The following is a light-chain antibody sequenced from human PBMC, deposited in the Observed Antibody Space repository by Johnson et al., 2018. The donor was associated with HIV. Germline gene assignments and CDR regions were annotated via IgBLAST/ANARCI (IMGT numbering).Light chain of an antibody. J-gene: IGLJ1*01. CDR1: SSNIGNNY. Sequence: QSVLTQPPSVSAAPGQKVSISCSGSSSNIGNNYVSWYQKLPGTAPKLLIYENNKRPSGLPDRFSGSKSGPSATLGISGLPTGDEADYYGGTWDSRLIAYVFGTGTKGTVL. CDR3: GTWDSRLIAYV. CDR2: ENN. V-gene: IGLV1-51*02.